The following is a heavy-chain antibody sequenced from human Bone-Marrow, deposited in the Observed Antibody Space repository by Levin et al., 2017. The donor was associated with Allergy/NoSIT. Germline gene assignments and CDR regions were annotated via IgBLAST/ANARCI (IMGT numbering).Heavy chain of an antibody. CDR1: GDSISSGSYY. CDR2: IYTSGNT. Sequence: SETLSLTCTVSGDSISSGSYYWTWIRQPAGKGLEWIGRIYTSGNTNYNPSLKSRVTLSLDTSKNQFSLKLSSVTAADTAVYYCARWSSVRFDSWGQGTLVTVSS. V-gene: IGHV4-61*02. J-gene: IGHJ4*02. CDR3: ARWSSVRFDS. D-gene: IGHD3-10*01.